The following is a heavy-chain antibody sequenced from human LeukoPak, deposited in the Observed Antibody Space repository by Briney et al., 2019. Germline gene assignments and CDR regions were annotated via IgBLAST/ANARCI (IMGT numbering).Heavy chain of an antibody. D-gene: IGHD3-10*01. CDR2: ISSSSSYI. CDR3: AGLWFGELLHYFDY. V-gene: IGHV3-21*01. Sequence: GGSLRLSCAASGFTFSSYSMNWVRQAPGKGLEWVSSISSSSSYIYYADSVKGRFTISRDNAKNSLYLQMNILRAEDTAVYYCAGLWFGELLHYFDYWGQGTLVTVSS. CDR1: GFTFSSYS. J-gene: IGHJ4*02.